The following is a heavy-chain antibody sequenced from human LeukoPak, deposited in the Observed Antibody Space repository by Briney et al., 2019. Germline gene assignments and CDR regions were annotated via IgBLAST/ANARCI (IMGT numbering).Heavy chain of an antibody. D-gene: IGHD2-15*01. CDR3: ARQYWSGGSCYHIPFDY. V-gene: IGHV1-69*02. J-gene: IGHJ4*02. Sequence: SVKVSCKASGGTFSSYTISWVRQAPGQGLEWMGRIIPILGIANYAQKFQGRVTITADKSTSTAYMELSSLRSEDTAVYYCARQYWSGGSCYHIPFDYWGQGTLVTVSS. CDR1: GGTFSSYT. CDR2: IIPILGIA.